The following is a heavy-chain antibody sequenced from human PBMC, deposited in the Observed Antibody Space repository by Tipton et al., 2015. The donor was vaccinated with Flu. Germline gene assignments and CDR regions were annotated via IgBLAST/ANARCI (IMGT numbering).Heavy chain of an antibody. V-gene: IGHV4-61*02. CDR1: GGSISSGSYY. CDR3: VRVGYNYASEAHFAY. Sequence: GLVKPSETLSLTCTVSGGSISSGSYYWSWIRQPAGKGLEWIGRIYTSGSTNYNPSLKSRVTISADTSKNQFSLKLSSVTAADTAVYYCVRVGYNYASEAHFAYWGQGTLVTVSS. J-gene: IGHJ4*02. D-gene: IGHD5-18*01. CDR2: IYTSGST.